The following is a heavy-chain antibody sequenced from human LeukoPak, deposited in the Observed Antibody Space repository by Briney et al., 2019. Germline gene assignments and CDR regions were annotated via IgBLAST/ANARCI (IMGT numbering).Heavy chain of an antibody. CDR1: GFTFSSYA. V-gene: IGHV3-23*01. J-gene: IGHJ4*02. Sequence: RGSLRLSCAASGFTFSSYAMSWVRQAPGKGLEWVSAISVSGGNIYYADSVKGRFTISRDKSKNTLYLQMNSLRAEDTAVYYCAKHRWELTNIDYWGQGTLVTVSS. CDR2: ISVSGGNI. CDR3: AKHRWELTNIDY. D-gene: IGHD1-26*01.